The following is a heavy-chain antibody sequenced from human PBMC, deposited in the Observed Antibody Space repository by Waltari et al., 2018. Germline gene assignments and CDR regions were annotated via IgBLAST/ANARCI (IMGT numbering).Heavy chain of an antibody. CDR2: IRHPGNT. CDR3: PRGGNSNFGSHAPLSDP. J-gene: IGHJ5*02. Sequence: QVQLQQWGAGLLKPSETLSLTCSVSGASFSAYYWGWVRHVPGKGLEWIGQIRHPGNTTSNPAPRVRVAIPLAPPRNQSPLGGFSGTAAAPGLYSGPRGGNSNFGSHAPLSDPWAREPRSPSPQ. V-gene: IGHV4-34*01. CDR1: GASFSAYY. D-gene: IGHD3-3*01.